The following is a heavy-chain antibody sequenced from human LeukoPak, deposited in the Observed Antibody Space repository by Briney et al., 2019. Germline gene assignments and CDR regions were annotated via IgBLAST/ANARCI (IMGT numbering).Heavy chain of an antibody. CDR2: TNPNSGGT. CDR3: ARGGPAYYAFRSGYYSFDY. CDR1: GYTFTGYY. D-gene: IGHD3-3*01. Sequence: ASVKVSCKASGYTFTGYYMHWLRQAPGQGLEWMGWTNPNSGGTNYAQKFQGRVTMTRDTSISTAYMELSRLRSHDTAVYYCARGGPAYYAFRSGYYSFDYWGQGTLVTVSS. V-gene: IGHV1-2*02. J-gene: IGHJ4*02.